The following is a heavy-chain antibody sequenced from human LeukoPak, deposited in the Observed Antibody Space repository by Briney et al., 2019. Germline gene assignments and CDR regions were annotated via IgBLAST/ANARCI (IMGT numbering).Heavy chain of an antibody. Sequence: ASVKVSCKASGYTFTGYYMHWVRQAPGQGLEWMGWINPNSGGTNYAQKFQGRVTMTRDTSISTAYMELSRLRSDDTAVYYCARDPRYYDFWSGSSWFDPWGQGTLVTVSS. V-gene: IGHV1-2*02. CDR1: GYTFTGYY. J-gene: IGHJ5*02. CDR3: ARDPRYYDFWSGSSWFDP. CDR2: INPNSGGT. D-gene: IGHD3-3*01.